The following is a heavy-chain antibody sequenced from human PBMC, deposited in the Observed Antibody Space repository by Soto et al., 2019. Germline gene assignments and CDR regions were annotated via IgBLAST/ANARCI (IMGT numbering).Heavy chain of an antibody. CDR3: AKALWCRDADYFDY. D-gene: IGHD2-15*01. Sequence: SETLSLGCAVSGGSISSGNWWSWVRQPPGRGREWIGEIYHSGSTNHNPSLKSRVTRSVDKSKNQFSLNLSSVTAADSAVYYYAKALWCRDADYFDYWGQRTLVTVS. J-gene: IGHJ4*02. CDR1: GGSISSGNW. CDR2: IYHSGST. V-gene: IGHV4-4*02.